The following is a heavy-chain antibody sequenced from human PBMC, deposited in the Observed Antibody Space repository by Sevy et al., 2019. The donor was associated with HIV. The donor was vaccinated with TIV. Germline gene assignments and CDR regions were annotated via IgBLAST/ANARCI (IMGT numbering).Heavy chain of an antibody. CDR3: AKRLVSWDGMDV. J-gene: IGHJ6*02. CDR1: GFTFSSYY. V-gene: IGHV3-21*01. Sequence: GGSLRLSCAASGFTFSSYYMNWVRQAPGKGLEWVSSISGISNYIYYADSVKGRFTISRDNAKNSLYLQMNNLRAEDTAVYYCAKRLVSWDGMDVWGQGTTVTVSS. CDR2: ISGISNYI. D-gene: IGHD3-10*01.